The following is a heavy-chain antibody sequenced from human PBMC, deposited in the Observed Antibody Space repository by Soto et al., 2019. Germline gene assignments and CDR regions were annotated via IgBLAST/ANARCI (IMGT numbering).Heavy chain of an antibody. V-gene: IGHV1-46*03. CDR2: INPGGGST. Sequence: QVQLVQSGAEVKKPGASVTVSCRAAGYPFTNYYIHWVRQAPGQGLEYMGVINPGGGSTNYPKKFQGRVTMARDTSTTTVYMELSSLRPEDAAVYDCVRAESECRFTGFSYFFDYWGQGTLVTVSS. D-gene: IGHD3-16*02. CDR3: VRAESECRFTGFSYFFDY. J-gene: IGHJ4*02. CDR1: GYPFTNYY.